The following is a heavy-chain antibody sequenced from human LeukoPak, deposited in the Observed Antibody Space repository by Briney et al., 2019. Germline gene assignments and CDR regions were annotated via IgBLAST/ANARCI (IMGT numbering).Heavy chain of an antibody. CDR2: FDPEDGET. D-gene: IGHD3-22*01. V-gene: IGHV1-24*01. CDR3: ATNNKSSGYYYYYYMDV. J-gene: IGHJ6*03. Sequence: GASVKVSCKVSGYTLTELSMHWVRQAPGKGLEWMGGFDPEDGETIYAQKFQGRVTMTEDTSTDTAYMELSSLRSEDTTVYYCATNNKSSGYYYYYYMDVWGKGTTVTVSS. CDR1: GYTLTELS.